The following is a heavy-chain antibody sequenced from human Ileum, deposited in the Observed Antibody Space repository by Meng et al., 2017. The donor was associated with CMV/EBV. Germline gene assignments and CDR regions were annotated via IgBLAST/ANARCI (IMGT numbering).Heavy chain of an antibody. D-gene: IGHD3-10*01. CDR1: GYSITSDYY. CDR2: VYHSGNT. CDR3: ARVLRGVSGTYYPNTAPDF. J-gene: IGHJ4*02. Sequence: GSLRLSCTVSGYSITSDYYWGWIRQPPGKGLEWIGSVYHSGNTYYNPSFNNRITISLDTSKNQFSLSLRSVTASDTAVYYCARVLRGVSGTYYPNTAPDFWGQGTRVTGSS. V-gene: IGHV4-38-2*02.